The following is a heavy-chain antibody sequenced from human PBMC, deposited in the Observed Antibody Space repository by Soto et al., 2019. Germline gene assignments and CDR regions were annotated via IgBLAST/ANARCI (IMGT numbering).Heavy chain of an antibody. CDR3: ARDGRTGTTLPHGGLDQ. CDR2: ISGSDGSTK. J-gene: IGHJ4*02. CDR1: GFTFSIYA. D-gene: IGHD3-10*01. V-gene: IGHV3-23*01. Sequence: GGSLRLSCAVSGFTFSIYAMSWVRQAPGKGLEWVSTISGSDGSTKFYTDSVKGRFTISRDNSNNTLYLQMNRLRSEDTAIYYCARDGRTGTTLPHGGLDQWGQGTLVTVSS.